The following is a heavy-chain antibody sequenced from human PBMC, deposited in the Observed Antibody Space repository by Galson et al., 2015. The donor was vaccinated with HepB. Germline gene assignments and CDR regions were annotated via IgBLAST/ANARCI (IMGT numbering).Heavy chain of an antibody. Sequence: SLRLSCAASGFTISSSYLSWVRQAPGEGLEWVSVIYSGGSTYYADSVKGRFTISRDNSKNTLYLQMNNLRVEDTAVYYCARDQRPPADRLDVWGQGTTVTVSS. CDR2: IYSGGST. D-gene: IGHD6-25*01. CDR1: GFTISSSY. J-gene: IGHJ6*02. CDR3: ARDQRPPADRLDV. V-gene: IGHV3-53*01.